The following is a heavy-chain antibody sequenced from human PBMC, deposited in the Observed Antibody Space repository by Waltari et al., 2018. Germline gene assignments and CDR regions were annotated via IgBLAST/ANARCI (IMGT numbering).Heavy chain of an antibody. Sequence: QVQLVQSGAEVKQPGASMKVSCKASGYTFRDNYIHWMRQAPGPGLEWMGLINPNNGGVSYAKKFQGRVTLTRDTAINSAYMELTRLRSDDTAVYYCARDSASGRFDIWGQGTLVSVSS. CDR1: GYTFRDNY. CDR2: INPNNGGV. V-gene: IGHV1-2*02. J-gene: IGHJ3*02. CDR3: ARDSASGRFDI.